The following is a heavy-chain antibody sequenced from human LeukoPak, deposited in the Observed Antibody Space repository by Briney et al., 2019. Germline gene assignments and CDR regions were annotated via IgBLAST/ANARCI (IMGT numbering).Heavy chain of an antibody. CDR2: IIPNLGIA. V-gene: IGHV1-69*04. Sequence: SVKVSCKASGGTFSSYAISWVRHAPGQGLERMGRIIPNLGIANYAQKFQGRVTITADKSTSTAYMELSSLRSEDTAVYYCASESRKYDSSGYSPISPFDPWGQGTLVTVSS. CDR1: GGTFSSYA. CDR3: ASESRKYDSSGYSPISPFDP. D-gene: IGHD3-22*01. J-gene: IGHJ5*02.